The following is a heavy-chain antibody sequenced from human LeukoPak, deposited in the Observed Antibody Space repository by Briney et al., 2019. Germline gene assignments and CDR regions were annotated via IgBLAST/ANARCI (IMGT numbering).Heavy chain of an antibody. CDR3: ARQEIGLRSFDP. CDR2: FYYSGNT. Sequence: SETLSLTCTVSGGSISSSSYYWGWIRQPPGKGLEWIGSFYYSGNTYYNPSLKSRVSISVDTSKNQFSLKLSSVTAADTAVYYCARQEIGLRSFDPWGQGTLVTVSS. J-gene: IGHJ5*02. CDR1: GGSISSSSYY. V-gene: IGHV4-39*01. D-gene: IGHD3/OR15-3a*01.